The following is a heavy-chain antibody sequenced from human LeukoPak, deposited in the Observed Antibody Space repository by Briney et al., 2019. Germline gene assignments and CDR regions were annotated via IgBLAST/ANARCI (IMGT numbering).Heavy chain of an antibody. Sequence: SETLSLTCTVPGGSISSYYWSWIRQPAGKGLEWIGRIYTSGSTNYNPSLKSRVTMSVDTSKNQFSLKLNSVTAADTAVYYCARDRGTIFGVANFDYWGQGTLVTVSS. CDR1: GGSISSYY. V-gene: IGHV4-4*07. J-gene: IGHJ4*02. D-gene: IGHD3-3*01. CDR3: ARDRGTIFGVANFDY. CDR2: IYTSGST.